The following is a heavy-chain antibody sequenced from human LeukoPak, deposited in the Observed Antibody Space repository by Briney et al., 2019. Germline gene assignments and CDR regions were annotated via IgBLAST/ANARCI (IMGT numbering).Heavy chain of an antibody. CDR2: IKQDGSEK. D-gene: IGHD4-17*01. V-gene: IGHV3-7*01. CDR3: ARLTVTTSVCFDY. J-gene: IGHJ4*02. CDR1: GFTFSSYW. Sequence: GGSLRLSCAASGFTFSSYWMSWVRQAPGKGLEGVANIKQDGSEKYYVDSVKGRFTISRDNAKNSPYLQMNSLRAEDTAVYYCARLTVTTSVCFDYWGQGTLVTVSS.